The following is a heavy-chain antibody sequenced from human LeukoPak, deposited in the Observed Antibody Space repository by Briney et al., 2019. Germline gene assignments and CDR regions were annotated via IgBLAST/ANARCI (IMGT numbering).Heavy chain of an antibody. CDR1: GYTFTSYG. Sequence: GASVKVSCKASGYTFTSYGISWVRQAPGQGLEWMGWINPNSGGTNYAQKFQGRVTMTRDTSISTAYMELSRLRSDDTAVYYCASCFPRIAAAGTYWGQGTLVTVSS. CDR2: INPNSGGT. CDR3: ASCFPRIAAAGTY. D-gene: IGHD6-13*01. J-gene: IGHJ4*02. V-gene: IGHV1-2*02.